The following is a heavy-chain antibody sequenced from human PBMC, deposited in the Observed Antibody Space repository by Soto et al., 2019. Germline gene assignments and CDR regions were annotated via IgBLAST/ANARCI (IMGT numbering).Heavy chain of an antibody. J-gene: IGHJ6*02. Sequence: GGSLRLSCAASGFTFSSYSMNWVRQAPGKGLEWVSYISSSSSTIYYADSVKGRFTISRDNAKNSLYLQMNSLRDEDTAVYYCARDLTADYGSGSYYTYYYYGMDVWGQGTTVTVSS. CDR2: ISSSSSTI. D-gene: IGHD3-10*01. CDR1: GFTFSSYS. V-gene: IGHV3-48*02. CDR3: ARDLTADYGSGSYYTYYYYGMDV.